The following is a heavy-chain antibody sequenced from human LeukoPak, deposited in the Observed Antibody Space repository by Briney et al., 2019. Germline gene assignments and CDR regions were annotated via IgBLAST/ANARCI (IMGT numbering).Heavy chain of an antibody. CDR2: ISGSGGST. J-gene: IGHJ4*02. CDR3: AKDGIAVVIFDY. CDR1: GFTFSSYG. V-gene: IGHV3-23*01. Sequence: GGSLRPSCAASGFTFSSYGMSWVRQAPGKGLEWVSAISGSGGSTYYADSVKGRFTISRDNSKNTLYLQMNSLRAEDTAVYYCAKDGIAVVIFDYWGQGTLVTVSS. D-gene: IGHD6-19*01.